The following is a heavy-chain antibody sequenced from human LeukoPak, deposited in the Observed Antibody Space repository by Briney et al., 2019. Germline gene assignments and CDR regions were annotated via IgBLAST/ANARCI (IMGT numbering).Heavy chain of an antibody. D-gene: IGHD3-10*01. CDR1: EFTFSTYA. J-gene: IGHJ4*02. CDR3: AKNQNYYGSGSVYYFDY. V-gene: IGHV3-23*01. Sequence: GGSLRLSCAASEFTFSTYAMTWVRQAPGKGLEWVSAISGSGGSTYYADSVKGRFTISRDNSKNTLYLQMNSLRAEDTAVYYCAKNQNYYGSGSVYYFDYWGQGTLVTVSS. CDR2: ISGSGGST.